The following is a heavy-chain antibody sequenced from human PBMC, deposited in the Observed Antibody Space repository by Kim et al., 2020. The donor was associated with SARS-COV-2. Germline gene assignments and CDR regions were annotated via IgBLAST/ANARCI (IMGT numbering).Heavy chain of an antibody. J-gene: IGHJ4*02. Sequence: AESVKGRFTISRDNAKNTLYLQMNSLRAEDTAVYYCAKSHSSSWGTFDYWGQGTLVTVSS. V-gene: IGHV3-23*01. D-gene: IGHD6-6*01. CDR3: AKSHSSSWGTFDY.